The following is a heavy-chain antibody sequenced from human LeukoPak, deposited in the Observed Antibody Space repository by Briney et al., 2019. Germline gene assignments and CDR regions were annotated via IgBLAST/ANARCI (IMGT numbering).Heavy chain of an antibody. D-gene: IGHD6-13*01. CDR3: ATREPIATPGTLQH. CDR1: GFTFSSYW. V-gene: IGHV3-74*03. J-gene: IGHJ1*01. Sequence: GGSLRLSCAASGFTFSSYWMHWVRQAPGKGLVWVSRIDSDGRSTTYADSVKGRFTISRDNSKNTLYLQMNSLGAEDTAVYYCATREPIATPGTLQHWGQGTLVTVSS. CDR2: IDSDGRST.